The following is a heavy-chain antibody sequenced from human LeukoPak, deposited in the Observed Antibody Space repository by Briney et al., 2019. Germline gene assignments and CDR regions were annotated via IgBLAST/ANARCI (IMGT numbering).Heavy chain of an antibody. J-gene: IGHJ4*02. Sequence: PSQTLSLTCAVSGGSISSGGYSWSWIRQPPGKGLEWIGCIYHSGSTYYNPSLKSRVTISVDRSKNQFSLKLSSVTAADTAVYYCARGLRYFDWWGQGTLVTVSS. V-gene: IGHV4-30-2*01. D-gene: IGHD3-9*01. CDR3: ARGLRYFDW. CDR2: IYHSGST. CDR1: GGSISSGGYS.